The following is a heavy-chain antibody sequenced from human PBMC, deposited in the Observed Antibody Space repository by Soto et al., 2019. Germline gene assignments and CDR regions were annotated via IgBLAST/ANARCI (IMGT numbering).Heavy chain of an antibody. Sequence: SETLSLTCAVSGYSISSSNWWGWIRQPPGKGLEWIGYIYYSGSTYYNPSLKSRVTISVDTSKNQFSLKLSSVTAADTAVYYCATQEVGGSYVYTFDPWGQGTLVTVSS. D-gene: IGHD1-26*01. V-gene: IGHV4-28*01. CDR2: IYYSGST. J-gene: IGHJ5*02. CDR1: GYSISSSNW. CDR3: ATQEVGGSYVYTFDP.